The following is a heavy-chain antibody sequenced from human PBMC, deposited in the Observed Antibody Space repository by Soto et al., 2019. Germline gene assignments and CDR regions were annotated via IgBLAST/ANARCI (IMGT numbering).Heavy chain of an antibody. CDR3: ARDDEYSGNGMDV. J-gene: IGHJ6*02. V-gene: IGHV3-33*01. CDR2: ILNDGSNR. Sequence: QVQLVESGGGVVQPGRSLRLSCAASEFTFSNYGMHWVRQAPGKGLEWVAVILNDGSNRYHADSVKDRFTISRYNSKNTLYLQMNSLRAEDTAVYYCARDDEYSGNGMDVWGQGTTVTVS. D-gene: IGHD3-10*01. CDR1: EFTFSNYG.